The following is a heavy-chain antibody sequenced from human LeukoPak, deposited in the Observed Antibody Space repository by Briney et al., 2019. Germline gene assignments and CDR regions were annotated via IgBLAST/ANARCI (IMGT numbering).Heavy chain of an antibody. CDR2: IYLSGST. CDR3: ASHYDSSGHFDY. V-gene: IGHV4-30-2*01. D-gene: IGHD3-22*01. J-gene: IGHJ4*02. CDR1: GGSISSGGYS. Sequence: SQTLSLTCAVSGGSISSGGYSWSWIRQPPGKGLEWIGYIYLSGSTYYSPSLKSRVTISVDRSKNQFSLKLSSVTAADTAVYYCASHYDSSGHFDYWGQGTLVTVSS.